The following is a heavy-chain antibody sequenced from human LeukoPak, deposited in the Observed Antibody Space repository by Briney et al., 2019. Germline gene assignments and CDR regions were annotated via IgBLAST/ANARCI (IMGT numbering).Heavy chain of an antibody. CDR2: ISSRSNYI. J-gene: IGHJ4*02. CDR1: GFNFSTYT. D-gene: IGHD3-10*01. Sequence: KPGGSLRLSCEVSGFNFSTYTVNWVRQSPRKGLEWVASISSRSNYIYYAESLKGRLTISRDNAKNSLYLQMNSLRAEDTAVYYCARDAYYSGSGIYSKWGQGTLVTVSS. V-gene: IGHV3-21*01. CDR3: ARDAYYSGSGIYSK.